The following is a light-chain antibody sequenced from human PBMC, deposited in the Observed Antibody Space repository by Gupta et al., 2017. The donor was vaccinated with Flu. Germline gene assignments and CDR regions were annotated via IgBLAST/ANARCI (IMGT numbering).Light chain of an antibody. J-gene: IGLJ3*02. CDR1: KSNIGSNF. CDR2: RVS. Sequence: QSVLTQPPSASGTPGQWVVIPFSGNKSNIGSNFVDWYQQLPGTAPKLLIYRVSQRPSGVPDRFSGSKSGTSASLVISELRSEDEADYHCAAWDDSLSGTVFGGGTRLTVL. CDR3: AAWDDSLSGTV. V-gene: IGLV1-47*01.